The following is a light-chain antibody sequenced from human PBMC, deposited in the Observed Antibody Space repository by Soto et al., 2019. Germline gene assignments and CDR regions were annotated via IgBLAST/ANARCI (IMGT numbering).Light chain of an antibody. J-gene: IGLJ2*01. CDR2: EVT. CDR3: SSYTSSSTLERV. CDR1: YSDIGVYDF. Sequence: QSALTQPPSASGSPGQSVTISCTGTYSDIGVYDFVSWYQQHPGKAPTLLIYEVTKRPSAVPDRFSGAKSGDTAFLTVSGLQAEDDSDYYCSSYTSSSTLERVFGGGTKLTVL. V-gene: IGLV2-8*01.